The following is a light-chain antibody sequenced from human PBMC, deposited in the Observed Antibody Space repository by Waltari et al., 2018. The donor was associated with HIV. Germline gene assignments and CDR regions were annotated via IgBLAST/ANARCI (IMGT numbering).Light chain of an antibody. V-gene: IGKV4-1*01. CDR1: QSVLYSSNNKTY. CDR3: QQYYSTPYT. J-gene: IGKJ2*01. Sequence: DTVMTQSPDSLAVSLGERATINCKSSQSVLYSSNNKTYLAWYQQKPGQPPKLLIYWASTREAGVPDRFSGSGSGTDFTLTIGSLQAEDVAVYYCQQYYSTPYTFGQGTKLEIK. CDR2: WAS.